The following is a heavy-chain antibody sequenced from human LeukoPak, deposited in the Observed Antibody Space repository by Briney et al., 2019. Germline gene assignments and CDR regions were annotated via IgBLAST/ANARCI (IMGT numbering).Heavy chain of an antibody. CDR3: ARRNSHIGSYRPSYYFDY. J-gene: IGHJ4*02. D-gene: IGHD1-26*01. Sequence: ASVKVSCKSSGYAFTNYYMHWVRQAPGQGLEWMGIINLSGGSTIYAQKFQGRVTMTRDTSTSTIYMELSSLRSEDTAVYYCARRNSHIGSYRPSYYFDYWGQGTLVTVSS. V-gene: IGHV1-46*01. CDR2: INLSGGST. CDR1: GYAFTNYY.